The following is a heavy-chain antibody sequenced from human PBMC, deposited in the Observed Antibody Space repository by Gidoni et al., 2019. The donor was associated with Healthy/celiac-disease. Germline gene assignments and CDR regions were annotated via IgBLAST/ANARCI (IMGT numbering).Heavy chain of an antibody. D-gene: IGHD3-22*01. CDR1: GDTLTELS. CDR3: ATPNYYDSSGYYIY. V-gene: IGHV1-24*01. CDR2: FDPEDGET. J-gene: IGHJ4*02. Sequence: QVQLVQYGAEVKKPGASVKVSCKVSGDTLTELSMHWVRPAPGKWLEWMGGFDPEDGETIYEQKFQGRVTMTEDTSTDTAYMELSSLRSEDTAVYYCATPNYYDSSGYYIYWGQGTLVTVSS.